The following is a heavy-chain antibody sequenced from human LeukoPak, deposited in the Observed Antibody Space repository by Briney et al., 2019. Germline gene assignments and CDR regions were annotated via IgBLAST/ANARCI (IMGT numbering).Heavy chain of an antibody. Sequence: GSLRLSCAASGFIFSSYWMSWVRQAPGKGLEWVANIKQDGSEKYYVDSVKGRFTISRDNSKSTLYLQMNSLRAEDTAVYYCARTYSGYDSSLRYWGQGTLVAVSS. D-gene: IGHD5-12*01. J-gene: IGHJ4*02. CDR2: IKQDGSEK. CDR1: GFIFSSYW. V-gene: IGHV3-7*01. CDR3: ARTYSGYDSSLRY.